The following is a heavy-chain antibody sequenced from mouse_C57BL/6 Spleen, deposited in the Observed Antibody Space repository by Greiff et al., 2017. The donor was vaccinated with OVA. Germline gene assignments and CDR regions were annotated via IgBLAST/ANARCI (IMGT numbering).Heavy chain of an antibody. CDR2: IYPGSGST. Sequence: VQLQQPGAELVKPGASVKMSCKASGYTFTSYWITWVKQRPGQGLEWIGDIYPGSGSTNYNEKFKSKATLTVDTSSSTAYMQLSSLTSEDSAVYYCARREYDYDRAWFAYWGQGTLVTVSA. J-gene: IGHJ3*01. CDR1: GYTFTSYW. D-gene: IGHD2-4*01. V-gene: IGHV1-55*01. CDR3: ARREYDYDRAWFAY.